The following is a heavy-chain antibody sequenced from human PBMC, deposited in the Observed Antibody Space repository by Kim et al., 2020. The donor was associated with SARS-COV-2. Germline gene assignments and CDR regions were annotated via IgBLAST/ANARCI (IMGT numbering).Heavy chain of an antibody. J-gene: IGHJ6*02. D-gene: IGHD6-13*01. CDR2: ISGDGGST. Sequence: GGSLRLSCAASGFTFDDYAMHWVRQAPGKGLECVSLISGDGGSTYYADSVKGRFTISRDNSKNSLYLQMNSLRTEDTALYYCAKDIAVAAAGKFYYYYGMDVWGQGTTVTVSS. CDR3: AKDIAVAAAGKFYYYYGMDV. V-gene: IGHV3-43*02. CDR1: GFTFDDYA.